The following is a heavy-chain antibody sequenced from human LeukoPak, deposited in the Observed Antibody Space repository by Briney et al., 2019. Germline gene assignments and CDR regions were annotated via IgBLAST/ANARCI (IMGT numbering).Heavy chain of an antibody. D-gene: IGHD3-3*01. J-gene: IGHJ4*02. CDR2: IYYSGST. V-gene: IGHV4-59*01. CDR1: GVSISSYY. CDR3: ARTGYYDFWSGYQDN. Sequence: PSETLSLTCTVSGVSISSYYWSWIRQPPGKGLEWIGYIYYSGSTNYNPSLKSRVTISVDTSKNQFSLKLSSVTAADTAVYYCARTGYYDFWSGYQDNWGQGTLVTVSS.